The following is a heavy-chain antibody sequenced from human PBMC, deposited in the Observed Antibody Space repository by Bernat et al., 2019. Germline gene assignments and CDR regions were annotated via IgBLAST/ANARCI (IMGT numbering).Heavy chain of an antibody. CDR3: AKDGTTYGDLYYCDY. D-gene: IGHD4-17*01. CDR2: ISYDGSNK. J-gene: IGHJ4*02. CDR1: GFTFSSYG. V-gene: IGHV3-30*18. Sequence: QVQLVESGGGVVQPGRSLRLSCAASGFTFSSYGMHWVRQAPGKGLEGVAAISYDGSNKYYADSVKGRFTISRDNSKNTLYLQMNSLRAEDTAVYYCAKDGTTYGDLYYCDYWGQGTLVTVSS.